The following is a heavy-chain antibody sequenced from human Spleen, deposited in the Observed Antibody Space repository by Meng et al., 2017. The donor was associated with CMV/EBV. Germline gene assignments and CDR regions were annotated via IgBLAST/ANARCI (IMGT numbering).Heavy chain of an antibody. CDR1: GYSFIDYY. CDR3: ARGPDLEYCGDLWVFDY. CDR2: IKSESGGT. J-gene: IGHJ4*02. V-gene: IGHV1-2*02. Sequence: ASVKVSCKTSGYSFIDYYMQWVRQAPGQGLQWMGWIKSESGGTNYAQSFQDRVTMTRDTSISTGYIEITSLRSDDTAGYYCARGPDLEYCGDLWVFDYWGQGTLVTVSS. D-gene: IGHD4-17*01.